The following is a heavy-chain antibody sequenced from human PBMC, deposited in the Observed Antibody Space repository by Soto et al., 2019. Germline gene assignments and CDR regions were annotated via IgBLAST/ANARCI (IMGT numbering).Heavy chain of an antibody. V-gene: IGHV4-59*08. CDR3: ARTPIGYCSGGTCSNWFDP. CDR1: GGSVNSYY. D-gene: IGHD2-15*01. J-gene: IGHJ5*02. Sequence: SETLSLTCTVSGGSVNSYYWSWIRQPPGKGLEWIGYIYYSGNSYFNPSLKSRVTMSVDTSKNQFSLKLTSVTAADTAVYYCARTPIGYCSGGTCSNWFDPWGQGTLVTFSS. CDR2: IYYSGNS.